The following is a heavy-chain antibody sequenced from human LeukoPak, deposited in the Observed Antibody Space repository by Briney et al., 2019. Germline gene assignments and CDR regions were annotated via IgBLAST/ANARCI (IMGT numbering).Heavy chain of an antibody. J-gene: IGHJ6*02. V-gene: IGHV5-51*01. Sequence: GESLKISCKGSGYSFTSYWIGWVRQMPGKGLEWMGIIYPGDSDTRYSPSFQGQVTISADKSISTAYLQWRSLKASDTAMYYCARHADPLDAAGYYYYYGMDVWGQGTTVTVSS. CDR1: GYSFTSYW. D-gene: IGHD3-3*02. CDR3: ARHADPLDAAGYYYYYGMDV. CDR2: IYPGDSDT.